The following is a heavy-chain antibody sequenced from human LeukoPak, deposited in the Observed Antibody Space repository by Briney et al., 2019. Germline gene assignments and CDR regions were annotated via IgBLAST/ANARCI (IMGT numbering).Heavy chain of an antibody. CDR2: ISWNGGSI. V-gene: IGHV3-9*01. D-gene: IGHD6-19*01. J-gene: IGHJ4*02. CDR3: AKDNNARIAVTVNRGTDY. CDR1: GLTFDDYA. Sequence: PGGSLRLSCAASGLTFDDYAMHWVRQAPGKGLEWVSSISWNGGSIGYADSVKGRFTISRDNAKNSLYLQMNSLRTGDTAFYYCAKDNNARIAVTVNRGTDYWGQGTLVTVSS.